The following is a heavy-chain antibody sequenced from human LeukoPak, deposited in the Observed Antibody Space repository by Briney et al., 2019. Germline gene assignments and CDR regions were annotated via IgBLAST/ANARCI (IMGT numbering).Heavy chain of an antibody. CDR2: ISDGGRA. Sequence: LPGGSLRLSCAASGFTFSSFAMSWVRQAPGKGLEWLSSISDGGRAFYADSVKGRFTISRDNSKNTLHLQMNSLRAEDTAVYYCAKEYFRGRYLLASDYWGQGTLVTVSS. D-gene: IGHD2-15*01. J-gene: IGHJ4*02. CDR3: AKEYFRGRYLLASDY. CDR1: GFTFSSFA. V-gene: IGHV3-23*01.